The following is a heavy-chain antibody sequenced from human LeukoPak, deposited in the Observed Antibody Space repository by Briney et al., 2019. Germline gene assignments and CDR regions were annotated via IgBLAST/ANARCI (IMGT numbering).Heavy chain of an antibody. V-gene: IGHV4-39*01. J-gene: IGHJ4*02. Sequence: SETLSLTCTVSGGSISSSSYYWGWIRQPPGKGLEWIGSIYYSGSTYYNPSLKSRVTISVETSKNQFSLKLSSVTAADTAVYYCATGPPGANLWFGEPYFDYWGQGTLVTVSS. D-gene: IGHD3-10*01. CDR3: ATGPPGANLWFGEPYFDY. CDR2: IYYSGST. CDR1: GGSISSSSYY.